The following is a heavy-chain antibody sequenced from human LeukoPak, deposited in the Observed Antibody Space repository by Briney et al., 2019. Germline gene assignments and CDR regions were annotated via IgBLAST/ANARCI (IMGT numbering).Heavy chain of an antibody. D-gene: IGHD1-26*01. V-gene: IGHV3-74*01. CDR2: IKGDGSSI. Sequence: GGSLRLSCVASGFTFSSRWMHWVRQNPGKGLVWVSRIKGDGSSISHADSVTGRFTISRDNAKNTLYLQMNNLRAEDTGVYYCVRDGVGAPPFDYWGEGILVTVSS. J-gene: IGHJ4*02. CDR3: VRDGVGAPPFDY. CDR1: GFTFSSRW.